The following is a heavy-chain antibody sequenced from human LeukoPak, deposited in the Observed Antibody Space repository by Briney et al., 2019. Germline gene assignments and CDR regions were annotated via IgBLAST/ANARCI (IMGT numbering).Heavy chain of an antibody. V-gene: IGHV1-69*05. J-gene: IGHJ4*02. CDR3: ARETLNYDYVWGTPPPPPKDY. CDR1: GGTFSSYA. Sequence: SVKVSCKASGGTFSSYAISWERQAPGQGLEWMGGIIPIFGTANYAQKLQGRVTMTTDTSTSTAYMELRSLRSDDTAVYYCARETLNYDYVWGTPPPPPKDYWGQGTLVTVSS. D-gene: IGHD3-16*01. CDR2: IIPIFGTA.